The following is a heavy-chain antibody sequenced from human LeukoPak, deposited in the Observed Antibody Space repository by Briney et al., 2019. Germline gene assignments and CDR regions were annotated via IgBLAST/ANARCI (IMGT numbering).Heavy chain of an antibody. D-gene: IGHD3-22*01. CDR1: GITFSSYW. Sequence: GGSLRLSCAASGITFSSYWMSWVRQAPGKGLEWVANIKQDGSEKYYVDSVKGRFTISRDNAKNSLYLQMNSLRAEDTAVYYCARDTYDSSGYVDYWGQGTLVTVSS. CDR2: IKQDGSEK. V-gene: IGHV3-7*01. J-gene: IGHJ4*02. CDR3: ARDTYDSSGYVDY.